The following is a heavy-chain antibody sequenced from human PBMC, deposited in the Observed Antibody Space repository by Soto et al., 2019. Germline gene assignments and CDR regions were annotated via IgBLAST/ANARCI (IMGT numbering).Heavy chain of an antibody. CDR2: IYYSGST. V-gene: IGHV4-59*07. CDR3: ARGDAFDI. J-gene: IGHJ3*02. CDR1: GSSISCYY. Sequence: SDNLSPTFSGCGSSISCYYWSWIRQPPGKGLEWIGYIYYSGSTNYNPSLMSRVTISVDTSKNQFSLKLSSVTAADTAVYYCARGDAFDIWGQGTMVT.